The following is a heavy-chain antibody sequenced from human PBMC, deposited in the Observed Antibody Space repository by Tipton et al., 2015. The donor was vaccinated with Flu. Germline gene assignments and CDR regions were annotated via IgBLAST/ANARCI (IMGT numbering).Heavy chain of an antibody. CDR1: GGSFSGYY. J-gene: IGHJ4*02. CDR3: ARGQAMITFGGVIVDDYYFDY. CDR2: INHSGST. D-gene: IGHD3-16*02. V-gene: IGHV4-34*01. Sequence: TLSLTCAVYGGSFSGYYWSWIRQPPGKGLEWIGEINHSGSTNYNPSLKSRVTISVDTSKNQFSLKLSSVTAADTAVYYCARGQAMITFGGVIVDDYYFDYWGQGTLVTVSS.